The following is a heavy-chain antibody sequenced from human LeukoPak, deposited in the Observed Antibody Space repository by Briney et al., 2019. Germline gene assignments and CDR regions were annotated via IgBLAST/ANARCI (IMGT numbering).Heavy chain of an antibody. V-gene: IGHV4-61*02. CDR3: ARAAAIVRYFHN. J-gene: IGHJ1*01. CDR2: IYTTGLT. CDR1: GYSISSGYY. Sequence: SETLSLTCTVSGYSISSGYYWTWLRQPAGKGLEWIGRIYTTGLTNYSPSLRSRVTISIDTSRNQFSLKLTSVTAADTAVYYCARAAAIVRYFHNWGQGTLVTVSS. D-gene: IGHD2-21*01.